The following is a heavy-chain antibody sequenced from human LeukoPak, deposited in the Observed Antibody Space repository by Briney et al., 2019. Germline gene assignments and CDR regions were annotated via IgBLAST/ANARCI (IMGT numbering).Heavy chain of an antibody. D-gene: IGHD1-26*01. Sequence: SETLSLTCTVSGGSISSYYWSWIRQHPGEGLEWLGYIYYSGSTNYNPSLKSRVTISLDASKNQFSLKLSSVTAADTALYYCARAALTMCATKFDYWGQGTLVTVSA. CDR2: IYYSGST. V-gene: IGHV4-59*01. CDR3: ARAALTMCATKFDY. J-gene: IGHJ4*02. CDR1: GGSISSYY.